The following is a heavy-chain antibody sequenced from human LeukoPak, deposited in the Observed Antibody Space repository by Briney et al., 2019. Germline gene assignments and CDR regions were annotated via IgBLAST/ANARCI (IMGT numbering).Heavy chain of an antibody. CDR3: ARVDLGGSYYYYYYYGMDV. CDR2: INHSGST. CDR1: GGSFSGYY. Sequence: PSETLSLTCAVYGGSFSGYYWSWIRQPPGKGLEWIGEINHSGSTNYNPSLKSRVTISVDTSKNQFSLKLSSVTAADTAEYYCARVDLGGSYYYYYYYGMDVWGQGTTVTVSS. J-gene: IGHJ6*02. V-gene: IGHV4-34*01. D-gene: IGHD1-26*01.